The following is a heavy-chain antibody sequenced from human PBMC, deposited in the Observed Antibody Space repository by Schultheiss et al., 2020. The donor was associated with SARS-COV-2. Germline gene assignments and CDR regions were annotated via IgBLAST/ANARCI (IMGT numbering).Heavy chain of an antibody. Sequence: SETLSLTCAVYGGSFSGYYWSWIRQPPGKGLEWIGEINHSGSTNYNPSLKSRVTISVDTSKNQFSLKLSSVTAADTAVYYCARGGPGEGSTGAVGDYWGXGTXVXXSS. D-gene: IGHD3-10*01. CDR3: ARGGPGEGSTGAVGDY. V-gene: IGHV4-34*01. J-gene: IGHJ4*01. CDR1: GGSFSGYY. CDR2: INHSGST.